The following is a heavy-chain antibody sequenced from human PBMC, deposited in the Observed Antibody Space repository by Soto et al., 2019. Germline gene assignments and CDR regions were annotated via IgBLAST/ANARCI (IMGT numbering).Heavy chain of an antibody. CDR2: ISYDGSNK. CDR1: GFTFSSYG. Sequence: QVQLVESGGGVVQPGRSLRLSCAASGFTFSSYGMHWVRQAPGKGLEWVAVISYDGSNKYYADSVKGRFTISRDNSKNKLYLQMNSLRAEDTAVYYCAKGGMGYYDSSGYPTRWGQGTLVTVSS. D-gene: IGHD3-22*01. J-gene: IGHJ4*02. V-gene: IGHV3-30*18. CDR3: AKGGMGYYDSSGYPTR.